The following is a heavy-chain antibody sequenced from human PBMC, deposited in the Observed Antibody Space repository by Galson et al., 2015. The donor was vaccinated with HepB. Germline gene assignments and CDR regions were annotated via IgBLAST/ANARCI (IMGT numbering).Heavy chain of an antibody. CDR3: ARDLVRGEPDYFDY. CDR2: ISYDGRVT. D-gene: IGHD3-10*01. CDR1: GFTFSNYA. V-gene: IGHV3-30*03. Sequence: SLRLSCAASGFTFSNYAMVWVCQAPGKGLEWVTVISYDGRVTYYTDSVKGRFTISRDDSKNTLYLQMNSLRGEDTAVYYCARDLVRGEPDYFDYWGQGTLVSVSS. J-gene: IGHJ4*02.